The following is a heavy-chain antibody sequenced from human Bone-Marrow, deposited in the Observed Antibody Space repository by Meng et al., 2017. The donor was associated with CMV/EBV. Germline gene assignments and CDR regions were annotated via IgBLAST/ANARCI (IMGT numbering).Heavy chain of an antibody. D-gene: IGHD3-16*01. CDR1: GFTFSSYA. CDR3: ARDAGGEFDY. Sequence: GESLKISCAASGFTFSSYAMHWVRQAPGKGLEWVAVISYDGSNKSYADSVKGRFTISRDNSKNTIYLQMNSLRAEDTAVYYCARDAGGEFDYWGQGTLVTVSS. V-gene: IGHV3-30*14. CDR2: ISYDGSNK. J-gene: IGHJ4*02.